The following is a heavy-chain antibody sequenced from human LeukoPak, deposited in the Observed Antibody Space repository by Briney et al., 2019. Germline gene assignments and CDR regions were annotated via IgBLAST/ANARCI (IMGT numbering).Heavy chain of an antibody. CDR3: ARDSRDGYNSGY. Sequence: GGSLRLSCAASGFTFSSYSMNWVRQAPGKGLEWVSSISSSSSYIYYADSVKGRFTISRDNAKNSLYPQMNSLRAEDTAVYYCARDSRDGYNSGYWGQGTLVTVSS. J-gene: IGHJ4*02. D-gene: IGHD5-24*01. CDR2: ISSSSSYI. V-gene: IGHV3-21*01. CDR1: GFTFSSYS.